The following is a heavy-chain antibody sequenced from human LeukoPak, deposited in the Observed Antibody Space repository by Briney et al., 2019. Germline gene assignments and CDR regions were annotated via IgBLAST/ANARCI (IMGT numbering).Heavy chain of an antibody. J-gene: IGHJ3*02. CDR3: ARRYCSSTSCYDAFDI. D-gene: IGHD2-2*01. V-gene: IGHV4-39*01. Sequence: SETLSLTCTVSGVSISSSGYHWDWIRQPPGEGLEWIGNIYYSGSTYYNPSLKSRVTISVDTSKNQFSLKLSSVTAADTAVYYCARRYCSSTSCYDAFDIWGQGTMVTVSS. CDR1: GVSISSSGYH. CDR2: IYYSGST.